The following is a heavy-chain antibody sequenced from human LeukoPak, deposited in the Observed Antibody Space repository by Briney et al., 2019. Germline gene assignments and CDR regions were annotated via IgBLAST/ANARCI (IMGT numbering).Heavy chain of an antibody. CDR3: TTVGYSGRERLLYYYGMDV. CDR1: GFTFSNAW. CDR2: IKSKTDGGTT. Sequence: PGGSLRLSCAASGFTFSNAWMSWVRQAPGKGLEWVGRIKSKTDGGTTDYAAPVKGRFTISRDDSKNTLYLQMNSLKTEDTAVYYCTTVGYSGRERLLYYYGMDVWGQGTTVTVSS. D-gene: IGHD1-26*01. J-gene: IGHJ6*02. V-gene: IGHV3-15*01.